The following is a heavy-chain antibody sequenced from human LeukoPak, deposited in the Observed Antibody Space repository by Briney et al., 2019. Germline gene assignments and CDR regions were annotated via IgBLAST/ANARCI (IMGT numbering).Heavy chain of an antibody. J-gene: IGHJ4*02. CDR1: GGSISSYY. CDR3: ARPRTEYSSSSRFDY. V-gene: IGHV4-59*08. CDR2: ISYSGST. D-gene: IGHD6-6*01. Sequence: AETLSLTCTVSGGSISSYYWSWIRQPPGKGLEGIGYISYSGSTNYNPSLKSLVTMSVDTSKNQFSLKLSSVTAADTAVYYCARPRTEYSSSSRFDYWGQGTLVTVSS.